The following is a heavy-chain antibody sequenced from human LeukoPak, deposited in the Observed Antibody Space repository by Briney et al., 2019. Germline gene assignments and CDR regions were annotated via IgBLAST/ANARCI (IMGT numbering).Heavy chain of an antibody. CDR2: IRYDGSNK. D-gene: IGHD2-2*01. CDR1: GFTFSSYG. J-gene: IGHJ4*02. CDR3: AKEDIVVVPAAMNFDY. V-gene: IGHV3-30*02. Sequence: AGGSLRLSCAASGFTFSSYGMHWVRQAPGKGLEWVAFIRYDGSNKYYADSVKGRFTISRDNSKNTLYLQMNSLRAEDTAVYYCAKEDIVVVPAAMNFDYWGRGTLVTVSS.